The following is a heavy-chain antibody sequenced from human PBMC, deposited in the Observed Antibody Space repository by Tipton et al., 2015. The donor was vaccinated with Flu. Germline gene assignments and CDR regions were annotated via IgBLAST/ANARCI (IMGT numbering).Heavy chain of an antibody. Sequence: QLVQSGAEVKKPGSSVKVSCKASGGTFSSYAISWVRQAPGQGLEWMGRIIPIFGTANYAQKFQGRVTITADESTSTAYMELSSLRSGDTAVYYCARVGGDYYDSSGYERLDYWGQGTLVTVSS. V-gene: IGHV1-69*18. CDR2: IIPIFGTA. J-gene: IGHJ4*02. CDR3: ARVGGDYYDSSGYERLDY. CDR1: GGTFSSYA. D-gene: IGHD3-22*01.